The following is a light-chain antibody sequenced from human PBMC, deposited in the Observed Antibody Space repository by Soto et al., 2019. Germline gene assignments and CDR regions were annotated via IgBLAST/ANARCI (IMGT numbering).Light chain of an antibody. J-gene: IGKJ3*01. V-gene: IGKV1-9*01. CDR3: QQSDNYFT. CDR2: GAS. CDR1: QGLNTN. Sequence: IQLTQSPSSLSASVGDRVTITCRASQGLNTNLAWYQQKPGKAPNLLIYGASTLQKGVPSRFSGNGSGTDFTLTISSLQPEDLATYYCQQSDNYFTFGPGTKVDIK.